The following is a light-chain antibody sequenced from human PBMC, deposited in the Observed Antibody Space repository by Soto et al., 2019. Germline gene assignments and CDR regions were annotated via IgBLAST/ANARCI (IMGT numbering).Light chain of an antibody. J-gene: IGKJ2*01. CDR1: QSVSSSY. CDR3: HQYDDGPYT. Sequence: EIVLTQSPGTLSLSPGERATLSCRASQSVSSSYLAWYQQKPGQAPRLLIYGASSRATGIPDRFSGSGSGTDFTLTISRLEPEDFAVYYCHQYDDGPYTFGQGTK. V-gene: IGKV3-20*01. CDR2: GAS.